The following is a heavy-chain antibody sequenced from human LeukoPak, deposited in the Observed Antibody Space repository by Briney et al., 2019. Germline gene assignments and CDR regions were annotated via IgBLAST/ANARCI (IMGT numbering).Heavy chain of an antibody. V-gene: IGHV1-69*13. Sequence: GASVNVSCTASGGTFSSYAISWVRQAPGQGLEWMGGIIPIFGTANYAQKFQGRVTITADESTSTAYMELSSLRSEDTAVYYCARGYLYCSSTSCNWGQAFDIWGQGTMGTVSS. D-gene: IGHD2-2*01. J-gene: IGHJ3*02. CDR3: ARGYLYCSSTSCNWGQAFDI. CDR2: IIPIFGTA. CDR1: GGTFSSYA.